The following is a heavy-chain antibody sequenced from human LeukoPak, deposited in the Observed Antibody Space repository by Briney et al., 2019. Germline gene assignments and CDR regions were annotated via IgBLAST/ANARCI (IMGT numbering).Heavy chain of an antibody. J-gene: IGHJ6*02. CDR1: GGSINYY. V-gene: IGHV4-4*07. CDR3: ARGRIAKIVVVHSFHYGMDV. Sequence: SETLSLTCTVSGGSINYYWSWIRQPAGKGLEWIGRIYTRGSTNYNPSLKSRVTMSVDTSKNQFSLKLSSVTAADTAVYYCARGRIAKIVVVHSFHYGMDVWGQGTTVTVSS. CDR2: IYTRGST. D-gene: IGHD3-22*01.